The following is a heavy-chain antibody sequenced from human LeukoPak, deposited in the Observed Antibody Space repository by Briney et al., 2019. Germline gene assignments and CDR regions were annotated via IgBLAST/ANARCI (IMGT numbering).Heavy chain of an antibody. Sequence: PSETLTLTCAVYGGSFSGYYWSWIRQPPGKGLEWIGEINHSGSTNYNPSLKSRVTISVDTSKNQFSLKLSSVTAADTAVYYCARDSYCYGSGSYYYFDYWGQGTLVTVSS. J-gene: IGHJ4*02. D-gene: IGHD3-10*01. CDR2: INHSGST. V-gene: IGHV4-34*01. CDR3: ARDSYCYGSGSYYYFDY. CDR1: GGSFSGYY.